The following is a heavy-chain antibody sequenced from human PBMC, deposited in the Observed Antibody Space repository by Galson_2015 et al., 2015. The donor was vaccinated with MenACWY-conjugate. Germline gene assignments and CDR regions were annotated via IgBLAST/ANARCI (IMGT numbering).Heavy chain of an antibody. Sequence: SLRLSCAASRISFRTYNMNWVRQAPGKGLEWVSYISSTSTTIYYADSVKGRFTISRDNAKNSLYLQMNSLRDEDTAVHYCARDYGSGTYYMGWFDPWGQGTLVTVSS. D-gene: IGHD3-10*01. CDR2: ISSTSTTI. CDR1: RISFRTYN. J-gene: IGHJ5*02. CDR3: ARDYGSGTYYMGWFDP. V-gene: IGHV3-48*02.